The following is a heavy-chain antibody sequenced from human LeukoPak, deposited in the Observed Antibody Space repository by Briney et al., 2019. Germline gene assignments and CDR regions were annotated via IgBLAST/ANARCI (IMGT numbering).Heavy chain of an antibody. CDR1: GYTFTSYG. J-gene: IGHJ4*02. CDR3: ARVSDYCSGGSCPYYFDY. D-gene: IGHD2-15*01. V-gene: IGHV1-18*01. Sequence: ASVNVSCKASGYTFTSYGISWVRQAPGQGLEWMGWISAYNGNTNYAQKLQGRVTMTTDTSTSTAYMGLRSLRSDDTAVYYCARVSDYCSGGSCPYYFDYWGQGTLVTVSS. CDR2: ISAYNGNT.